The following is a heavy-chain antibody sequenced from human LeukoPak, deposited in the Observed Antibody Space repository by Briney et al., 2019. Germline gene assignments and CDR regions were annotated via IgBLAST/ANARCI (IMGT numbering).Heavy chain of an antibody. Sequence: PGGSLRLSCAASGFTFSSYAMSWVRQAPGKGLEWVSAISGSGGSTYYADSVKGRFTISRDNSKNTLYLQMNSLRAEDTAVYYCARDEGAYSSSAATDYWGQGTLVTVSS. CDR3: ARDEGAYSSSAATDY. V-gene: IGHV3-23*01. CDR2: ISGSGGST. CDR1: GFTFSSYA. J-gene: IGHJ4*02. D-gene: IGHD6-6*01.